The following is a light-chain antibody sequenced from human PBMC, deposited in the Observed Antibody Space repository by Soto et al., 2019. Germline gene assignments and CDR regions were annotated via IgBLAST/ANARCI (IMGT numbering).Light chain of an antibody. CDR2: DAS. CDR3: QEYNSYPVS. CDR1: QSIGTW. V-gene: IGKV1-5*01. Sequence: DIQVTQSPATLSAFVGDRVTISCRARQSIGTWLAWYQQKPGKAPKLLIYDASTLESGVPSRFSGSGSGTEFTLTISSLQPEDVETYYCQEYNSYPVSFGQGTRLDIX. J-gene: IGKJ5*01.